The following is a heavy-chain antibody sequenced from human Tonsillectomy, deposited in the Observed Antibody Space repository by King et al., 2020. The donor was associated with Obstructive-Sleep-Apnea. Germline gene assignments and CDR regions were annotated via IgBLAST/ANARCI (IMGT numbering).Heavy chain of an antibody. CDR3: TRGPDYGDYYFDY. D-gene: IGHD4-17*01. CDR2: LSSKAYGWPL. V-gene: IGHV3-49*03. J-gene: IGHJ4*02. Sequence: VQLLESGGGFVQPGRCLSLSCQAAGFTCGEYAMSWCRQGPRMGLGGGGVLSSKAYGWPLEYAAAVKGRFTISGDDSKSIAYLQMNSLKTEDTAVYYCTRGPDYGDYYFDYWGQGTLVTVSS. CDR1: GFTCGEYA.